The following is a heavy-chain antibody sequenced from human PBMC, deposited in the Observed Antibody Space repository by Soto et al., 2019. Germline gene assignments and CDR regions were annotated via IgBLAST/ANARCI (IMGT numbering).Heavy chain of an antibody. CDR3: AREEVSRPNTYHGLDV. CDR1: GFTFNTYT. J-gene: IGHJ6*02. CDR2: ISSRRVYI. Sequence: EVQLVESGGGLVKPGGSLRLSCAASGFTFNTYTINWVRQAPGKGLEWVSSISSRRVYIYYADSVKGRFTISRDDARNSLYLQMNSLRAEDTAVYYCAREEVSRPNTYHGLDVWGQGTTVTVSS. V-gene: IGHV3-21*01.